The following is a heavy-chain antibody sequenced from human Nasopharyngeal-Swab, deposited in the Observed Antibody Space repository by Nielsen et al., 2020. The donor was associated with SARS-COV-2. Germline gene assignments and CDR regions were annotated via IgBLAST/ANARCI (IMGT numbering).Heavy chain of an antibody. Sequence: GESLKISCAASGFTFSSYWMSWVRQAPGKGLEWVANIKQDGSEKYYVDSVKGRFTISRDNAKNSLYLQMNSLGAEDTAVYYCSSAAGTFDYWGQGTPVTVSS. V-gene: IGHV3-7*01. CDR1: GFTFSSYW. D-gene: IGHD6-13*01. CDR2: IKQDGSEK. CDR3: SSAAGTFDY. J-gene: IGHJ4*02.